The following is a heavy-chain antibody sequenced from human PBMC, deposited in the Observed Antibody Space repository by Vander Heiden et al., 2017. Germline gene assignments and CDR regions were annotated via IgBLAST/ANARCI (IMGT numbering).Heavy chain of an antibody. V-gene: IGHV3-21*01. CDR1: GFTFSTYS. D-gene: IGHD5-18*01. CDR2: ISSSSSYI. CDR3: ARGPRYSYGRNDAFDF. Sequence: DVQLVESGGGLVKPGGSLRLSCAASGFTFSTYSMTWVRQAPGKGLEWVSSISSSSSYIYYADSVKGRFTFSRDNAKNSLYLQMNSLRAEDTAVYYCARGPRYSYGRNDAFDFWGQGTMVTVSS. J-gene: IGHJ3*01.